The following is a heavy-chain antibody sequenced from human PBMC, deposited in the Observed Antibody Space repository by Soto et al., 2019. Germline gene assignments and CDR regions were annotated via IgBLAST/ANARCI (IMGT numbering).Heavy chain of an antibody. D-gene: IGHD5-18*01. CDR2: IYYSGTT. CDR3: ARALIQLWPHYYYGMDV. V-gene: IGHV4-30-4*01. Sequence: QVQLQESGPGLVKPSQTLSLTCTVSGGSISSGDYYWSWIRQPPRKGLEWIGYIYYSGTTYYNPSLKSRVTISVDTSKNQFSLKVSSVTAADTAVYYCARALIQLWPHYYYGMDVWGQGTTVTVSS. CDR1: GGSISSGDYY. J-gene: IGHJ6*02.